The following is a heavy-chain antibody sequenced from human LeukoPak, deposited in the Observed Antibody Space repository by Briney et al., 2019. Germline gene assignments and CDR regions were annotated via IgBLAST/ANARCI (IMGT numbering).Heavy chain of an antibody. CDR1: GFTFSSYV. CDR3: VREWRGYSYFDY. J-gene: IGHJ4*02. D-gene: IGHD5-18*01. CDR2: ISGSGGST. V-gene: IGHV3-23*01. Sequence: GSLILSCAASGFTFSSYVMSWVRQAPGKGLEWVSAISGSGGSTHYADSVKGRFTISRDNAKNSLYLQMNSLRAEDTAVYYCVREWRGYSYFDYWGQGTLVTVSS.